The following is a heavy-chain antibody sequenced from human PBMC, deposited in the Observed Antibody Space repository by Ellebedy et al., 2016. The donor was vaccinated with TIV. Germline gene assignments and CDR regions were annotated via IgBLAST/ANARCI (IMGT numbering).Heavy chain of an antibody. CDR3: ARGSSGRTNAFDI. D-gene: IGHD6-19*01. CDR1: GSTFSSYS. CDR2: ISSSRTTI. J-gene: IGHJ3*02. Sequence: GESLKISCAASGSTFSSYSMNWVRQAPGKGLEWVSYISSSRTTIYYADSVKGRFTISRDNSKNTLYLQMNSLRVEDTAVYYCARGSSGRTNAFDIWGQGTMVTVSS. V-gene: IGHV3-48*01.